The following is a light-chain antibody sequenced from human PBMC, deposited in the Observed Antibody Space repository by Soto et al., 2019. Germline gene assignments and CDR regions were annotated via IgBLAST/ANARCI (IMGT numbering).Light chain of an antibody. CDR1: QSVSSNY. V-gene: IGKV3-20*01. J-gene: IGKJ2*01. CDR2: GAS. Sequence: EIVLTQSPGTLHLSPGERANLSCRAIQSVSSNYLAWYQQKPGQAPRLLIYGASSKATGIPDRFSGRGSGTVFSLTIIGLEPENFAVYDFQHYGGSLYNFCHAKKLEIK. CDR3: QHYGGSLYN.